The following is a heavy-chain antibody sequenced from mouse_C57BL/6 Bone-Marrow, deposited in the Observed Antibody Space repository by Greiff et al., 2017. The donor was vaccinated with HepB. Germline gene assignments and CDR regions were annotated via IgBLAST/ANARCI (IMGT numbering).Heavy chain of an antibody. V-gene: IGHV1-76*01. Sequence: VQLQQSGAELVRPGASVKLSCKASGYTFTDYYINWVKQRPGQGLEWIARIYPGSGNTYYNEKFKGKATLTAEKSSSTAYMQLSSLTSEDSAVYFCFYGSSHEGFAYWGQGTLVTVSA. CDR1: GYTFTDYY. CDR2: IYPGSGNT. J-gene: IGHJ3*01. CDR3: FYGSSHEGFAY. D-gene: IGHD1-1*01.